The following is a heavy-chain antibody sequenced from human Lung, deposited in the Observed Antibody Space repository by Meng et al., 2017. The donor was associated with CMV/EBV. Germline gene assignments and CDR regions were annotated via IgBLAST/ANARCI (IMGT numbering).Heavy chain of an antibody. D-gene: IGHD1-26*01. CDR3: ARDLIVGTAYFDY. J-gene: IGHJ4*02. CDR2: INNSSSYI. V-gene: IGHV3-21*01. Sequence: GESXKISCAASGFTFSTYSMNWVRQAPGKGLEWVSSINNSSSYIYYADSVKGRFTISRDNAKNSLYLQMNSLRAEDTAVYYCARDLIVGTAYFDYWAEETXVTVSS. CDR1: GFTFSTYS.